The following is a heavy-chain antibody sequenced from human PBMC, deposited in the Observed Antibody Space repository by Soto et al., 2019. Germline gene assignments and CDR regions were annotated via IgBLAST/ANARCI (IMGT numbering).Heavy chain of an antibody. Sequence: VSGGALTDGGYYWAWIRQHPVKGLEWIGHIFHIGSTHYNPSLRSRVTMSVDTSKNEFSLNLSSVTAADTAVYYCARGGDYDNYFGLWGQGTLVTVSS. J-gene: IGHJ5*02. CDR1: GGALTDGGYY. D-gene: IGHD4-17*01. CDR3: ARGGDYDNYFGL. CDR2: IFHIGST. V-gene: IGHV4-31*02.